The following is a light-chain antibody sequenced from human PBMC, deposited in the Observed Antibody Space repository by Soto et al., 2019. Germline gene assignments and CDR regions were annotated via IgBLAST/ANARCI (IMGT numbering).Light chain of an antibody. CDR3: QQSYSKPWT. Sequence: IQMTQSPSSLSASVGDRATLTCRASQGIRNDLGWYQQKPGKAPKLLIYAAFSLPSGVPSRFSGSGSGTDFTLTISSLQPEDFATYYCQQSYSKPWTFGQGTKVDIK. J-gene: IGKJ1*01. CDR1: QGIRND. CDR2: AAF. V-gene: IGKV1-39*01.